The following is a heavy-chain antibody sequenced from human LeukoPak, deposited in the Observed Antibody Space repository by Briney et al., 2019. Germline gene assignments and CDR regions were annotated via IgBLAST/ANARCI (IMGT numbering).Heavy chain of an antibody. J-gene: IGHJ4*02. V-gene: IGHV3-23*01. CDR2: ISGSGGST. CDR3: AKATYYDFWSGYYTGPG. Sequence: PGVSLRLFCAASRFTFSSCAMIWVPHAPGKGREWGTTISGSGGSTDYAHSVKGRFTISRNNSKNTVYLQMNSLRAEDTAVYYCAKATYYDFWSGYYTGPGWGQGTLVTVSS. D-gene: IGHD3-3*01. CDR1: RFTFSSCA.